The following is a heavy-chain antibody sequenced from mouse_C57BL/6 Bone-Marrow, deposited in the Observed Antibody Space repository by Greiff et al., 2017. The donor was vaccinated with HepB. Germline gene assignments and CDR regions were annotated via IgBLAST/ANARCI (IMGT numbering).Heavy chain of an antibody. Sequence: EVKLMESGGGLVKPGGSLKLSCAASGFTFSDYGMHWVRQAPEKGLEWVAYISSGSSTIYYADTVKGRFTISRDNAKNTLFLQMTSLRSEDTAMYYCARDSSGPYDLDDRGQGTTLTVAS. D-gene: IGHD3-2*02. CDR1: GFTFSDYG. CDR3: ARDSSGPYDLDD. CDR2: ISSGSSTI. J-gene: IGHJ2*01. V-gene: IGHV5-17*01.